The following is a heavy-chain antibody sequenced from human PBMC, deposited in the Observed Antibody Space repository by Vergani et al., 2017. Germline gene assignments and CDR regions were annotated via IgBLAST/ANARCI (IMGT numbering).Heavy chain of an antibody. CDR2: IIPIFGTA. J-gene: IGHJ3*02. CDR3: ARGTVDYYGSGSFGLDAFDI. D-gene: IGHD3-10*01. Sequence: QVQLVQSGAEVKKPGSSVKVSCKASGGTFSSYAISWVRQAPGQGLEWMGGIIPIFGTANYAQKFQGRVTITADESTSTAYMELSSLRSEDTAEYYCARGTVDYYGSGSFGLDAFDIWGQGTMVTVSS. CDR1: GGTFSSYA. V-gene: IGHV1-69*01.